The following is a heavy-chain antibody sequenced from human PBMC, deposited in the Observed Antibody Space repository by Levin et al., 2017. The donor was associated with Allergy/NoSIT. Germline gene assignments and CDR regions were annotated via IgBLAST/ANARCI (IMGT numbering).Heavy chain of an antibody. CDR3: ARSITISVDAFDI. V-gene: IGHV1-69*06. Sequence: ASVKVSCKASGGTFSSYAISWVRQAPGQGLEWMGGIIPIFGTANYAQKFQGRVTITADKSTSTAYMELSSLRSEDTAVYYCARSITISVDAFDIWGQGTMVTVSS. CDR1: GGTFSSYA. CDR2: IIPIFGTA. J-gene: IGHJ3*02. D-gene: IGHD3-3*01.